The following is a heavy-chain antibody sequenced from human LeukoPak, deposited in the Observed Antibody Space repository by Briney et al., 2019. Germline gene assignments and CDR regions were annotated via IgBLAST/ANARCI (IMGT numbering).Heavy chain of an antibody. Sequence: PSQTLSLTCTVSGGSISSGGYYWSWIRQPPGKGLEWIGYIYHSGSTYYNPSLKSRVTISVDRSKNQFSLKLSSVTAADTAVYYCAEVGATVPFRHWGQGTLVTVSS. CDR1: GGSISSGGYY. D-gene: IGHD1-26*01. CDR3: AEVGATVPFRH. CDR2: IYHSGST. V-gene: IGHV4-30-2*01. J-gene: IGHJ1*01.